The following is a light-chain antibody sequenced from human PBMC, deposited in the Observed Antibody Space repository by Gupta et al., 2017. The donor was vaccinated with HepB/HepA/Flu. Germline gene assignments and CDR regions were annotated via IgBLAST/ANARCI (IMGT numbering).Light chain of an antibody. CDR1: SSDIGGYNY. CDR3: RSYAGSNNLI. J-gene: IGLJ2*01. V-gene: IGLV2-8*01. CDR2: EVS. Sequence: QSALTQPPSATGSPGQSVTIPCTGTSSDIGGYNYVSWYQQHQGKAPKLLIYEVSKRTAGVPGRFSGSKAGSTASLTVSGLQGEDEAEYYCRSYAGSNNLIFGGGTKVTL.